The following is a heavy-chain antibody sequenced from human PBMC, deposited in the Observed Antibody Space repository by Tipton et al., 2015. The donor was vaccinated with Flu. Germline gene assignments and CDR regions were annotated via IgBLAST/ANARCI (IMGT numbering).Heavy chain of an antibody. D-gene: IGHD3-10*01. Sequence: TLSLTCAVYGGSFSGYYWSWIRQPPGKGLEWIGEINHSGSTNYNPSLKSRVTISVDTSKNQFSLKLSSVTAADTAVYYCARRRGSPNWFDPWGQGTLVTVSS. CDR2: INHSGST. J-gene: IGHJ5*02. CDR1: GGSFSGYY. V-gene: IGHV4-34*01. CDR3: ARRRGSPNWFDP.